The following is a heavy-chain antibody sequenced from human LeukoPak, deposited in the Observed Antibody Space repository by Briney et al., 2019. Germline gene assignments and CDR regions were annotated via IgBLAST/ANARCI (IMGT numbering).Heavy chain of an antibody. D-gene: IGHD6-13*01. J-gene: IGHJ5*02. V-gene: IGHV3-53*01. CDR3: ARFGSSWQTNWFDP. CDR2: IYSGGST. Sequence: GGSLRLSCAASGFTFSSYSMNWVRQAPGKGLEWVSAIYSGGSTCYADSVKGRFTISRDNSKNTLYLQMNSLRAEDTAVYYCARFGSSWQTNWFDPWGQGTLVTVSS. CDR1: GFTFSSYS.